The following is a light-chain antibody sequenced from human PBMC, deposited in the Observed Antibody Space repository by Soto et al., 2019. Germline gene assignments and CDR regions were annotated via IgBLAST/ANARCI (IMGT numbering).Light chain of an antibody. CDR1: QNIRSW. V-gene: IGKV1-5*03. J-gene: IGKJ1*01. CDR2: KAS. Sequence: DIQMTQSPSSLSESVGDRVTITCRASQNIRSWLAWYQQKPGKAPKLLIYKASNLGSGVPSRFTGAGSGTEFTLTISSMQPDEFAIYYCQQYNTYCVFGQGTKVDIK. CDR3: QQYNTYCV.